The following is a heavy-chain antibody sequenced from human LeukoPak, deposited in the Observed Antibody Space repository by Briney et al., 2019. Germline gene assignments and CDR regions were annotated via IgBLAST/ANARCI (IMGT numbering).Heavy chain of an antibody. CDR1: GFTFSSYG. Sequence: GGSLRLSCAASGFTFSSYGMHWVRQAPGKGLEWVAVISYDGSNKYYADSVKGRFTISRDNSKNTLYLQMNSLRAEDTAVYYCAKEPAVYYDGDIGGQGTMVTVSS. D-gene: IGHD3-22*01. V-gene: IGHV3-30*18. CDR3: AKEPAVYYDGDI. CDR2: ISYDGSNK. J-gene: IGHJ3*02.